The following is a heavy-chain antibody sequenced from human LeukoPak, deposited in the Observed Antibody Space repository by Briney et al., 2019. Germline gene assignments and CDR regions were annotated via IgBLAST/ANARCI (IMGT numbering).Heavy chain of an antibody. Sequence: GRSLRLSCAASGFTFSSYAMSWVRQAPGKGLEWVSAISGSGGSTYYADSVKGRFTISRDNSKNTLYLQMNSLRAEDTAVYYCAKDPDGGYDFWSGYLDYWGQGTLVTVSS. CDR2: ISGSGGST. CDR1: GFTFSSYA. D-gene: IGHD3-3*01. CDR3: AKDPDGGYDFWSGYLDY. J-gene: IGHJ4*02. V-gene: IGHV3-23*01.